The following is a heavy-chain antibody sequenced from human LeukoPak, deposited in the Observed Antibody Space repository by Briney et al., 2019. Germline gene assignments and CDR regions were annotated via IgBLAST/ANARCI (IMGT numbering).Heavy chain of an antibody. CDR3: ARDVSGSSWD. V-gene: IGHV7-4-1*02. CDR1: GYTFTNYA. CDR2: INTNTGNP. Sequence: WASVKVSCKASGYTFTNYAMNWVRQAPGQGLEWMGWINTNTGNPTYVQGFTGRFVFSLDTSVSTAYLQINSLKAEDTAVYYCARDVSGSSWDWGQGTLVTVSS. D-gene: IGHD3-10*01. J-gene: IGHJ4*02.